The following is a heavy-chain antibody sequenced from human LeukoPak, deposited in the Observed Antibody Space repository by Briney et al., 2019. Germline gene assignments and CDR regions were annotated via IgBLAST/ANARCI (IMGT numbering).Heavy chain of an antibody. CDR1: GYTFTGYY. Sequence: ASVKVSCKASGYTFTGYYMHWVRQAPGQGLEWMGRINPNGGGTNYAQKFQGRVTMTRDTSISTAYMELSRLRSDDTAVYYCARAKERTKVGATTIDYWGQGTLVTVSS. CDR3: ARAKERTKVGATTIDY. V-gene: IGHV1-2*06. J-gene: IGHJ4*02. D-gene: IGHD1-26*01. CDR2: INPNGGGT.